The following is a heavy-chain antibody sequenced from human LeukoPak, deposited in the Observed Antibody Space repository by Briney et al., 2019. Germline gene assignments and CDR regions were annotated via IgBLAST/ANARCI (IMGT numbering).Heavy chain of an antibody. D-gene: IGHD4-17*01. V-gene: IGHV4-4*02. Sequence: SETLSLTCAVSGGSISSSNWWSWVRQPPGKGLEWIGEIYHSGSTNYNPSLKSRVTISVDKSNNQFSLKLSSVTAADTAVYYCARDDYGDYWYFDLWGRGTLVTVSS. J-gene: IGHJ2*01. CDR2: IYHSGST. CDR1: GGSISSSNW. CDR3: ARDDYGDYWYFDL.